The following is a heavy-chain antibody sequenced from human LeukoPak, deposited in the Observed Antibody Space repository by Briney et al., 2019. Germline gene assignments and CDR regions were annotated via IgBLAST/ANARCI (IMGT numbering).Heavy chain of an antibody. Sequence: GGSLRLSCAASGFTFSDYYMSWIRQAPGKGRGWVSYISSSGSTIYYADSVKGRFTISRDNAKNSLYLQMNSLRAEDTAVYYCARVGQYYYDSSGFLFDYWGQGTLVTVSS. J-gene: IGHJ4*02. D-gene: IGHD3-22*01. CDR1: GFTFSDYY. V-gene: IGHV3-11*01. CDR3: ARVGQYYYDSSGFLFDY. CDR2: ISSSGSTI.